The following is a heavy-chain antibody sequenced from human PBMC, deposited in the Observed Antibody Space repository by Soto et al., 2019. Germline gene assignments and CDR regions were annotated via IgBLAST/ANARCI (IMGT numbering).Heavy chain of an antibody. CDR3: AKSYYDILTGYKSFGWYFDL. V-gene: IGHV3-23*01. D-gene: IGHD3-9*01. CDR1: GFTFSSYA. CDR2: ISGSGGST. Sequence: EVQLLESGGGLVQPGGSLRLSCAASGFTFSSYAMSWVRQAPGKGLEWVSAISGSGGSTYYADSVKGRFTISRDNSKNTLYLQMNSRRAEDTAVYYCAKSYYDILTGYKSFGWYFDLWGRGTLVTVSS. J-gene: IGHJ2*01.